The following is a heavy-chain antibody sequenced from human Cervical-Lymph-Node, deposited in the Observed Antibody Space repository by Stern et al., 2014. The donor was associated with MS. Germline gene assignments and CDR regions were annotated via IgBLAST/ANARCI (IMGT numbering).Heavy chain of an antibody. CDR3: ARGNGNYEGMGY. J-gene: IGHJ4*02. CDR2: RWYEGNKK. V-gene: IGHV3-33*01. D-gene: IGHD1-7*01. CDR1: GFTFSNSG. Sequence: VQLVESGGGVVQPGRSLRLSCAASGFTFSNSGMHWVRQAPGKGLERLAIRWYEGNKKDYADSVKGRFTISRDNSKNTRVLQMSSLTAEDTALYYCARGNGNYEGMGYWGQGTLVTVSS.